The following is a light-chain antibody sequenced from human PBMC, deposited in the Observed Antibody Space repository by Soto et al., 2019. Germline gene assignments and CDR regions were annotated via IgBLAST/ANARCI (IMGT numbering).Light chain of an antibody. J-gene: IGLJ2*01. V-gene: IGLV1-44*01. CDR1: KSNIGGNP. CDR2: SDD. CDR3: AAWDDSLNGFVA. Sequence: QSVLTQPPSASGAPGQRVTISCSGTKSNIGGNPVNWYQQLPGSAPKLLVYSDDQRPSGVPDRFSGSRSGTSASLVISGLQPEDEGDYHCAAWDDSLNGFVAFGGGTQLTVL.